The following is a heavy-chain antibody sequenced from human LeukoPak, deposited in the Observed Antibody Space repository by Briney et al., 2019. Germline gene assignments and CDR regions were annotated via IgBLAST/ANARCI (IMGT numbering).Heavy chain of an antibody. D-gene: IGHD3-16*01. CDR1: GGSISSGDYY. CDR2: IYYSGST. CDR3: ARDGERVLGA. Sequence: SETLSLTCTVSGGSISSGDYYWSWIRQPPGKGLEWIGYIYYSGSTNYNPSLKSRVTISVDTSKNQFSLKLSSVTAADTAVYYCARDGERVLGAWGQGTMVTVSS. J-gene: IGHJ3*01. V-gene: IGHV4-61*08.